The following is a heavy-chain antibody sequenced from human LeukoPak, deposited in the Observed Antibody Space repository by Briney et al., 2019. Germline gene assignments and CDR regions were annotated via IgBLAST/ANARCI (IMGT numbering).Heavy chain of an antibody. Sequence: QPGGSLRLSCAASGLSFSSHAMSWVRQAPGKGLEWVAAIRYNGAGTFYADSVNGRFTISRDNSKNTLYLQMNSLRAEDTAVYYCARVGATYPFDYWGQGTLVTVSS. CDR1: GLSFSSHA. V-gene: IGHV3-23*01. J-gene: IGHJ4*02. CDR2: IRYNGAGT. CDR3: ARVGATYPFDY. D-gene: IGHD2-15*01.